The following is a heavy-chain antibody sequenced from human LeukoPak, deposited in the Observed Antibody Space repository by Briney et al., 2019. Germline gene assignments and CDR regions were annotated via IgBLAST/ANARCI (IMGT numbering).Heavy chain of an antibody. CDR3: AKSNSLDY. CDR2: ISYDGSNK. V-gene: IGHV3-30*14. J-gene: IGHJ4*02. CDR1: GFTFSSYA. Sequence: GRSLRLSCAASGFTFSSYAMHWVRQAPGQGLEWVAVISYDGSNKYYADSVKGRFTISRDNSKNTLYLQMNSLRAEDTAVYYCAKSNSLDYWGQGTLVTVSS. D-gene: IGHD4-11*01.